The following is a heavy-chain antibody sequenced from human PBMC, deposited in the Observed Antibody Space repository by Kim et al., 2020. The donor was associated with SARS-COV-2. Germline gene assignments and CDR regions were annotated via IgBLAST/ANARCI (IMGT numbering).Heavy chain of an antibody. CDR1: GDSISGYY. CDR2: IYYSGST. CDR3: ARLRAATGQAHFDY. V-gene: IGHV4-59*08. J-gene: IGHJ4*02. Sequence: SETLSLTCTVPGDSISGYYWSWIRQPPEKGLEWIGYIYYSGSTNYNPSLKSRVTMSVDTSKSQFSLKLSSVTAADMTVYYCARLRAATGQAHFDYWGQGTLVTVSS. D-gene: IGHD6-13*01.